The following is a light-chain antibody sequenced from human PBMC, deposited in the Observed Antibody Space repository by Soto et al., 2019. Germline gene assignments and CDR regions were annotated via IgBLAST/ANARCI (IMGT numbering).Light chain of an antibody. CDR2: LGS. CDR1: QSLLHSNGYNY. V-gene: IGKV2-28*01. CDR3: MQALQTPT. J-gene: IGKJ2*01. Sequence: DIVMPQSPLSLPVTPGEPASISCRSSQSLLHSNGYNYLDWDLQKPGQSPQLLIYLGSNRASGVPDRFSGSGSGTDFTLKISRVEAEDVGVYYFMQALQTPTFGQGTKLEIK.